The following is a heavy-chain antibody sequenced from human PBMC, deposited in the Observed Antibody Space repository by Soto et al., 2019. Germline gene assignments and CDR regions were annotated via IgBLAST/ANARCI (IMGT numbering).Heavy chain of an antibody. Sequence: QVQLVQSGAEVKKPGSSVKVSWKTSRGTFTTSPITWIRQAPGQGLVWMGEVIPTSGTATYAQTFQGRVAFPADKSTNPAYMELSSLRSEDTAIYFCTRDSSLGYLFWGQGFLVTVSS. J-gene: IGHJ4*02. CDR3: TRDSSLGYLF. CDR1: RGTFTTSP. V-gene: IGHV1-69*06. CDR2: VIPTSGTA. D-gene: IGHD5-18*01.